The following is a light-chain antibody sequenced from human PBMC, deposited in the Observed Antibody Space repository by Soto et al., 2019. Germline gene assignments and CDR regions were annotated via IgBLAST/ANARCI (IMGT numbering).Light chain of an antibody. Sequence: EIVLTHSPATLSLSPGERATLSCRASQSVSSYLAWYQQKPGQAPRLLIYASSNRATGIPARFSGRGAGTAFTLTISILEAEDFAVYYCQHRSNGPPTFGQGTKGEIK. J-gene: IGKJ1*01. CDR2: ASS. V-gene: IGKV3-11*01. CDR3: QHRSNGPPT. CDR1: QSVSSY.